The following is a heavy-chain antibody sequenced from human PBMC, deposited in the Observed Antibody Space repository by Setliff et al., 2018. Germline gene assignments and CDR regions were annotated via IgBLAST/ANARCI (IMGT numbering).Heavy chain of an antibody. Sequence: GSLRLSCKTSGFTFNDYGIQWVRQAPGKGLEWVAVIWDDGVKKYHADSVKGRFTISRDNAKNSLSLQMNSLRVEDTALYYCVKDDVRGYYMDVWGKGTTVTVSS. V-gene: IGHV3-33*03. D-gene: IGHD3-10*02. J-gene: IGHJ6*03. CDR1: GFTFNDYG. CDR2: IWDDGVKK. CDR3: VKDDVRGYYMDV.